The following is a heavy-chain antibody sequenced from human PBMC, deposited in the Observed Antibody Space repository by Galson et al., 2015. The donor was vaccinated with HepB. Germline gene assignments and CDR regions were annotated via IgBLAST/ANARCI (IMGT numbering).Heavy chain of an antibody. Sequence: SLRLSCAASGLTVSSNYMSWVRQAPGKGLEWVSDIYSGGSTYYADSVKGRFIISRDNSKNTLYLQMNSLGAEDTAVYYCARVNYDSSGYYDYWGQGTLVTVSS. J-gene: IGHJ4*02. CDR3: ARVNYDSSGYYDY. D-gene: IGHD3-22*01. V-gene: IGHV3-66*01. CDR2: IYSGGST. CDR1: GLTVSSNY.